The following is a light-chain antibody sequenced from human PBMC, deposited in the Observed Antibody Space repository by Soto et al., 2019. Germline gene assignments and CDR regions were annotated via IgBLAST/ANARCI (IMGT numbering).Light chain of an antibody. V-gene: IGLV2-23*01. J-gene: IGLJ1*01. CDR2: EGT. CDR1: TSDVGGYNL. CDR3: CSYASSSSYV. Sequence: QSVLTQPASVSGSPGQSITFSCSGTTSDVGGYNLVSWYQQHTAKAPKLLIYEGTQRPSGVSSRFSGSKSGNTASLTISGLQAEDEADYYCCSYASSSSYVFGTGTKLTVL.